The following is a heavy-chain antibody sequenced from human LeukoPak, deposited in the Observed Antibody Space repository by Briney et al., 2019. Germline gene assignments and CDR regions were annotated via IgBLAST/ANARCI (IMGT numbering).Heavy chain of an antibody. Sequence: GGSLRLSCAASGFPFNKYAMSWVRLAPGKGLEWVSVICGSTDSTHYADSVKGRFTISRDNSKNTLYLQMDSLRAEDTAVYYCAKLLGGSCYGNIDCWGQGTLVTVSS. D-gene: IGHD2-15*01. J-gene: IGHJ4*02. CDR2: ICGSTDST. V-gene: IGHV3-23*01. CDR3: AKLLGGSCYGNIDC. CDR1: GFPFNKYA.